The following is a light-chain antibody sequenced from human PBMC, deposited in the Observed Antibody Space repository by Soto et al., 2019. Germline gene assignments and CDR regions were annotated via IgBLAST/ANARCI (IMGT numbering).Light chain of an antibody. Sequence: DIVMTQSPATLSVSPGERATLSCRASQSVSSNLAWYQQKPGQAPRLLVYGASTRATGIPARFSGRGSGTEFILTISSLQSDDFALYYCQQYNNWPSFTFGPGTKVDIK. J-gene: IGKJ3*01. CDR2: GAS. V-gene: IGKV3-15*01. CDR3: QQYNNWPSFT. CDR1: QSVSSN.